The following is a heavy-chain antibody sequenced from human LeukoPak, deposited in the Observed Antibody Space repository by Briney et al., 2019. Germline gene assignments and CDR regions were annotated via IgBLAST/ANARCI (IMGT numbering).Heavy chain of an antibody. CDR1: GFTFSSYG. V-gene: IGHV3-30*02. Sequence: GGSLRLSCAASGFTFSSYGMHWVRQAPGKGLGWVAFIRYDGSNKYYADSVKGRFTISRDNSKNTLYLQMGSLRAEDMAVYYCARDGGYSGYDLTYWGQGTLDTVSS. J-gene: IGHJ4*02. CDR3: ARDGGYSGYDLTY. D-gene: IGHD5-12*01. CDR2: IRYDGSNK.